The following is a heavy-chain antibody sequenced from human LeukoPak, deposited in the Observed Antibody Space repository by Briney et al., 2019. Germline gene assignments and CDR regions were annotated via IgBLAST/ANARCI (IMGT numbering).Heavy chain of an antibody. CDR3: ATYRQVLLPFES. CDR1: GFTFTKAW. CDR2: IFPSGGEI. Sequence: GGSLRLSCTASGFTFTKAWMNWVRQPPGKGLEWVSSIFPSGGEIHYADSVKGRFTIFRDNSKSTLTLQMNSLRAEDTAIYYCATYRQVLLPFESWGQGTLVTVSS. D-gene: IGHD2-8*02. V-gene: IGHV3-21*04. J-gene: IGHJ4*02.